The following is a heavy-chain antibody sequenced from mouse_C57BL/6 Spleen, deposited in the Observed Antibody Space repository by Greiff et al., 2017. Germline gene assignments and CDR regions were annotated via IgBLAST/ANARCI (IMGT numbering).Heavy chain of an antibody. CDR1: GFTFSSYA. Sequence: EVKVVESGEGLVKPGGSLKLSCAASGFTFSSYAMSWVRQTPEKRLEWVAYISSGGDYIYYADTVKGRFTISRDNARNTLYLQMSSLKSEDTAMYYCTRVYYSKEGYFDVWGTGTTVTVSS. V-gene: IGHV5-9-1*02. CDR2: ISSGGDYI. J-gene: IGHJ1*03. D-gene: IGHD2-5*01. CDR3: TRVYYSKEGYFDV.